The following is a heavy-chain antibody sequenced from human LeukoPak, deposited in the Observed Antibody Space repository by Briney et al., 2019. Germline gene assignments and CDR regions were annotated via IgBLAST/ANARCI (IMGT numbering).Heavy chain of an antibody. CDR2: INTVNGAT. CDR1: GYSLIAYW. V-gene: IGHV1-2*02. Sequence: ASVKVSCKASGYSLIAYWIHWVRQAPGQGPEWLGWINTVNGATRYGQKFQGRVTMTRDTSINTAYMGLSSLRSDNTAIYYCARGPSFGGYDYWGQGTLVTVSS. J-gene: IGHJ4*02. D-gene: IGHD5-12*01. CDR3: ARGPSFGGYDY.